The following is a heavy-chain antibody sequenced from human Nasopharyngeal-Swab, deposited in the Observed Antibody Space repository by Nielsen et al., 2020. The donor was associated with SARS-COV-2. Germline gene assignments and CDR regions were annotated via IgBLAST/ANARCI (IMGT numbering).Heavy chain of an antibody. CDR2: IKQDGSEK. V-gene: IGHV3-7*03. D-gene: IGHD3-22*01. CDR1: GFPFSSYW. J-gene: IGHJ3*02. Sequence: LSLTCAASGFPFSSYWMSWVRQAPGKGLEWVANIKQDGSEKFYVDSVKGRFTISRDNAKNSLYLQMNSLRAEDTAVYYCARGDYYDSSGDYVDAFDIWGQGTMVTVS. CDR3: ARGDYYDSSGDYVDAFDI.